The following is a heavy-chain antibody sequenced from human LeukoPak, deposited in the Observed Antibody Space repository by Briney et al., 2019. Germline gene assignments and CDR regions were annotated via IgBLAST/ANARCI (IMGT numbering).Heavy chain of an antibody. J-gene: IGHJ1*01. Sequence: GGSLRLSCAASGFTFSSYWMSWVRQAPGKGLEWVANIKQDGSEKYYVDSVKGRFTISRDNAKNSLYLQMNSLRAEDTAVYYCVSLSGYSSGWYPIAEYFQHWGQGTLVTVSS. CDR2: IKQDGSEK. V-gene: IGHV3-7*03. CDR1: GFTFSSYW. D-gene: IGHD6-19*01. CDR3: VSLSGYSSGWYPIAEYFQH.